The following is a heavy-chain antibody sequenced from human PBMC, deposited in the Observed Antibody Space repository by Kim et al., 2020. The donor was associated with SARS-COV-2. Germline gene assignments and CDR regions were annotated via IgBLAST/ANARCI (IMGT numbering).Heavy chain of an antibody. D-gene: IGHD6-19*01. J-gene: IGHJ4*02. Sequence: YAQKFQGRVTMTEDTSTDTAYMELGSLRSEDTAVYYCATGDSSGWYYFDCWGQGTLVTVSS. CDR3: ATGDSSGWYYFDC. V-gene: IGHV1-24*01.